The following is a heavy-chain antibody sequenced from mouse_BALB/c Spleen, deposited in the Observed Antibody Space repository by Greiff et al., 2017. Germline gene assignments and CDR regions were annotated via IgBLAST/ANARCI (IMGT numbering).Heavy chain of an antibody. CDR3: ARERAFAY. J-gene: IGHJ3*01. V-gene: IGHV5-17*02. Sequence: VQLKESGGGLVQPGGSRKLSCAASGFTFSSFGMHWVRQAPEKGLEWVAYISSGSSTIYYADTVKGRFTISRDNPKNTLFLQMTSLRSEDTAMYYCARERAFAYWGQGTLVTVSA. D-gene: IGHD3-3*01. CDR2: ISSGSSTI. CDR1: GFTFSSFG.